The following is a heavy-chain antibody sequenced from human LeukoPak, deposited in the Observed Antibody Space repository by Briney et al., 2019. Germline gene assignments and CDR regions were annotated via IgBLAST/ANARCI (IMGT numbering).Heavy chain of an antibody. D-gene: IGHD2-21*01. CDR3: ETQVDDCDY. V-gene: IGHV1-69*01. CDR2: IIPIFGTA. J-gene: IGHJ4*02. Sequence: SVKVSCKAPGGTFSSYAISWVRQAPGQGLEWMGGIIPIFGTANYAQKFQGRVTITADESTSTAHMELSSLRSEDTAVYYCETQVDDCDYWGQGTLVTVSS. CDR1: GGTFSSYA.